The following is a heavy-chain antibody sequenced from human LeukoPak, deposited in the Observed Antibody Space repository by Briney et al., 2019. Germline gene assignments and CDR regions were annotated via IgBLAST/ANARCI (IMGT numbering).Heavy chain of an antibody. CDR2: ISGSGGST. V-gene: IGHV3-23*01. D-gene: IGHD1-1*01. J-gene: IGHJ5*02. Sequence: PGGSLRLSCAASGFTFSSYAMSWVRQAPGKGLEWVSAISGSGGSTYYADSVKGRFTISRDNSKNTLYLQMNNLRAEDTAVYYCAKDRRDWNDEPRGEVGWFDPWGQGTLVTVSS. CDR3: AKDRRDWNDEPRGEVGWFDP. CDR1: GFTFSSYA.